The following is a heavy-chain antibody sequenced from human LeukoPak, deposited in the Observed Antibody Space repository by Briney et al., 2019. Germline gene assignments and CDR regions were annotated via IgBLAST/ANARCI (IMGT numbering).Heavy chain of an antibody. CDR3: ARRGTSSSWAHFDY. Sequence: GGSLRLSCAASGFTFSSHWMTWIRQAPGKGLEWVANIKQDGSEKYYVDSVKGRFTISRDNAKNSLYLQMNSLGAEDTAVYYCARRGTSSSWAHFDYWGQGTLVTVSS. D-gene: IGHD6-13*01. CDR2: IKQDGSEK. CDR1: GFTFSSHW. V-gene: IGHV3-7*05. J-gene: IGHJ4*02.